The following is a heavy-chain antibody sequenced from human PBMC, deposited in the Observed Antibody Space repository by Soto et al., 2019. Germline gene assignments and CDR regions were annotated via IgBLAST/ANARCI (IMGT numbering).Heavy chain of an antibody. D-gene: IGHD3-9*01. Sequence: QVQLVQSGAEVKKPGSSVKVSCKASGGTFSSYAISWVRQAPGQGLEWMGGIIPLFGTANYAQKFQGRVTITADESTSTAYMDLSSLRSADTAVYYCARDRWDYDILTGYYGPGYYGMDVWGQGTTVTVSS. V-gene: IGHV1-69*01. CDR2: IIPLFGTA. CDR3: ARDRWDYDILTGYYGPGYYGMDV. CDR1: GGTFSSYA. J-gene: IGHJ6*02.